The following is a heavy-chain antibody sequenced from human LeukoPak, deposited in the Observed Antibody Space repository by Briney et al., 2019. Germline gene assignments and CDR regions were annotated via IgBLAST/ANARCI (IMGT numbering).Heavy chain of an antibody. J-gene: IGHJ4*02. CDR2: IYYTGRT. V-gene: IGHV4-39*01. CDR3: GRLGYRWNYLH. CDR1: VDSITNSDYY. D-gene: IGHD1-7*01. Sequence: SETLSLTCTVSVDSITNSDYYWGWIRQPPGKGLEWIATIYYTGRTDYNPSLRSRVTISVDTSKNQFSLKLTSVTAADTAVYYCGRLGYRWNYLHWGQGTLVTVSS.